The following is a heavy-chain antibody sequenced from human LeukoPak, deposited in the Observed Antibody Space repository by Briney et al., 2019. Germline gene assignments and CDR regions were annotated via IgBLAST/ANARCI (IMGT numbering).Heavy chain of an antibody. Sequence: GRSLRLSCAASGFTFSSYAMHWVRRAPGKGLEWVAVISYDGSNKYYADSVKGRFTISRDNSKNTLYLQMNSLRAEDTAVYYCARDRVSYGLYFDYWGQGTLVTVSS. J-gene: IGHJ4*02. CDR1: GFTFSSYA. CDR3: ARDRVSYGLYFDY. CDR2: ISYDGSNK. D-gene: IGHD5-18*01. V-gene: IGHV3-30-3*01.